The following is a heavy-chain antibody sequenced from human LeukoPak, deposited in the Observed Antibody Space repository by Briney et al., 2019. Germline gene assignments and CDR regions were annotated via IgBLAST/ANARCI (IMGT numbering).Heavy chain of an antibody. D-gene: IGHD3-22*01. J-gene: IGHJ4*02. CDR3: AKVDWDSSGYTDY. Sequence: PGGSLRLSCVASGFTFSSYAMSWVRQAPGKGLEWVSAISGSGGSTYYADSVKGRFTISRDNSKNTLYLQMNSLRAEDTAVYYCAKVDWDSSGYTDYWGQGTLVTVSS. CDR2: ISGSGGST. V-gene: IGHV3-23*01. CDR1: GFTFSSYA.